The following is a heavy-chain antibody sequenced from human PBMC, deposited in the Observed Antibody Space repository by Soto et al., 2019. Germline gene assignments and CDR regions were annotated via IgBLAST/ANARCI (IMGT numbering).Heavy chain of an antibody. CDR3: ARDLWFRFDVVVVPASI. CDR2: ISANNGHT. J-gene: IGHJ3*02. V-gene: IGHV1-18*01. Sequence: ASVKVSCKTSGYTFTSYGISWVRQAPGQGLEWMGWISANNGHTNYAQNLQGRVIMTTDSSTSTVYMELRGLRSDDTALYYCARDLWFRFDVVVVPASIWG. D-gene: IGHD2-2*01. CDR1: GYTFTSYG.